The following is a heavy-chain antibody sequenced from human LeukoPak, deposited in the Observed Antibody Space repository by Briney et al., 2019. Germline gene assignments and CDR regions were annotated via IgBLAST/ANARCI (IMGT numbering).Heavy chain of an antibody. D-gene: IGHD4-17*01. CDR2: VYSSGNT. CDR3: ARRTPVTPNSFDS. J-gene: IGHJ5*01. V-gene: IGHV4-59*08. CDR1: GGSISSYY. Sequence: SETLSLTCTVSGGSISSYYWSWFRHPPGKGLEWIGYVYSSGNTNYNPSLKSRVTISLDTSKNQFSLKMSSLTAADTAVYYCARRTPVTPNSFDSWGQGTLVTVSS.